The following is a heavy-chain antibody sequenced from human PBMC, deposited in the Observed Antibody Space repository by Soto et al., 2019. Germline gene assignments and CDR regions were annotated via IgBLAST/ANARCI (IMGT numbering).Heavy chain of an antibody. J-gene: IGHJ6*02. V-gene: IGHV4-31*03. CDR1: GGSISSGGYY. Sequence: SETLSLTCTVSGGSISSGGYYWSWIRQHPRKGLEWIGYIYYSGSTYYNPSLRTRVTLSMDTSKNQFSLKLSSVIAADTAVYSCARGGYYFSYGMDVWGQGTTVTVSS. CDR3: ARGGYYFSYGMDV. CDR2: IYYSGST.